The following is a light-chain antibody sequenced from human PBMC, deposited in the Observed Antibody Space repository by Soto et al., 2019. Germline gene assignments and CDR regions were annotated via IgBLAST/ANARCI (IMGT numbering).Light chain of an antibody. CDR3: QQYNHWPRMLS. V-gene: IGKV3-15*01. CDR1: QNLTSN. CDR2: DTS. J-gene: IGKJ4*02. Sequence: EIILTQSPATLYVSPGERATLSCRASQNLTSNLAWYQQRPGQAPRLHIYDTSTRATDIPARFIGSGSGTDFTLTIASLQSEDFAVYYCQQYNHWPRMLSFGGGTRV.